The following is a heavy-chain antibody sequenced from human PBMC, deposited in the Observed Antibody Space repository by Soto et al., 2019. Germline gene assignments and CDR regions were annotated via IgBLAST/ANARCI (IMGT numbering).Heavy chain of an antibody. CDR2: AYYRSKWYI. D-gene: IGHD3-10*01. Sequence: QTLSLTCAISGDGVSSTSATWNWIRQSPSRGLEWLGRAYYRSKWYIDYAVSVKGRININPDTSKNQLSLQLSSVTPEDTAVYYCARDNRGSGGNYYYGVDVWGQGTTVTVSS. CDR3: ARDNRGSGGNYYYGVDV. J-gene: IGHJ6*02. V-gene: IGHV6-1*01. CDR1: GDGVSSTSAT.